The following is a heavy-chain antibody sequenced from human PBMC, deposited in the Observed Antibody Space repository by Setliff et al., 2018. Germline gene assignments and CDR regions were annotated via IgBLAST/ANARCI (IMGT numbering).Heavy chain of an antibody. V-gene: IGHV4-59*01. J-gene: IGHJ6*02. CDR3: ARDEGSSYFYGMDV. CDR1: GGSISSYY. Sequence: PSETLSLTCTVSGGSISSYYWSWIRQPPGKGLEWIGYIYYGGSTNYNPSLKSRVTISVDTSKNQFSLKLSSVTAADTAVYYCARDEGSSYFYGMDVWGQGTTVTVSS. CDR2: IYYGGST. D-gene: IGHD6-13*01.